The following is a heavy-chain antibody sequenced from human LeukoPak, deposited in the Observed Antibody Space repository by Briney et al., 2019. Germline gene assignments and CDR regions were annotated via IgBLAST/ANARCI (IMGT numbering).Heavy chain of an antibody. J-gene: IGHJ3*02. D-gene: IGHD2-15*01. CDR1: GGSISNY. Sequence: SETLSLTCTVSGGSISNYWSWIRQPPGKGLEWIGYIYDSGSTYYNPSLKSRITISVDTSENRFSLKLSSVTATDTAVYYCARDCSGGSCYGAFDIWGQGTMVTVSS. CDR3: ARDCSGGSCYGAFDI. V-gene: IGHV4-30-4*08. CDR2: IYDSGST.